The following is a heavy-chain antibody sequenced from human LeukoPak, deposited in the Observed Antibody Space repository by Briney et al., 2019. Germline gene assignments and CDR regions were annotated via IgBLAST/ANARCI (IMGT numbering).Heavy chain of an antibody. D-gene: IGHD2-2*01. Sequence: SQTLSLTCTVSGGSISSGSYYWSWIRQPAGKGLEWIGRIYTSGSTNYNPSLKSRVTISVDTSKNQFSLKLSSVTAADTAVYYCARDRVDYCSSTSCYGYYFDYWGQGTLVTVSS. CDR1: GGSISSGSYY. CDR3: ARDRVDYCSSTSCYGYYFDY. CDR2: IYTSGST. V-gene: IGHV4-61*02. J-gene: IGHJ4*02.